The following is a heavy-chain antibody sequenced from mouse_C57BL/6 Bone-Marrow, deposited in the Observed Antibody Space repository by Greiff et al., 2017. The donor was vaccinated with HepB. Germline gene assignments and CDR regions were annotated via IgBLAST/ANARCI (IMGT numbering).Heavy chain of an antibody. D-gene: IGHD2-4*01. CDR3: ARNYDYDEGFAY. CDR1: EYEFPSHD. CDR2: INSDGGST. V-gene: IGHV5-2*01. J-gene: IGHJ3*01. Sequence: EVKVVESGGGLVQPGESLKLSCESNEYEFPSHDMSWVRKTPEKRLELVAAINSDGGSTYYPDTMERRFIISRDNTKKTLYLQMSSLRSEDTALYYCARNYDYDEGFAYWGQGTLVTVSA.